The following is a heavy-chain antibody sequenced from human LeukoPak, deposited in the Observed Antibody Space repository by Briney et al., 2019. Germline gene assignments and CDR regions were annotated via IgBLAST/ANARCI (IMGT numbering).Heavy chain of an antibody. D-gene: IGHD2/OR15-2a*01. CDR1: GGSISSTSYY. Sequence: SETLSLTCTVSGGSISSTSYYWGWIRQPPGKGLEWIGSIYYSGRTYYNPSLKSRVTISVDTSKNQFSLKLNSVTAADTAVYYCARILYSNNIDYWGQGTLVTVSS. V-gene: IGHV4-39*07. J-gene: IGHJ4*02. CDR2: IYYSGRT. CDR3: ARILYSNNIDY.